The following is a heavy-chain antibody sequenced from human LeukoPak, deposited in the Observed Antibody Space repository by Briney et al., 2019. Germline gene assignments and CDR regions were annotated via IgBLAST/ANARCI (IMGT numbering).Heavy chain of an antibody. CDR1: GGTFSSYA. D-gene: IGHD3-22*01. CDR3: ARVRHYSDSSGYPSPHNWFDP. CDR2: IIPIFGTA. J-gene: IGHJ5*02. V-gene: IGHV1-69*01. Sequence: GSSVKVSCKASGGTFSSYAISWVRQAPGQGLEWMGGIIPIFGTANYAQKFQGRVTITADESTSTAYMELSSLRSEDTAVYYCARVRHYSDSSGYPSPHNWFDPWGQGTLVTVSS.